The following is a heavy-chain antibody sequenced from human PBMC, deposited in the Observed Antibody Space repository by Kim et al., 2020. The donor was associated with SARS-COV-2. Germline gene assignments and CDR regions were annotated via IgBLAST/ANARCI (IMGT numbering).Heavy chain of an antibody. CDR3: ARRLSNTSGWGSEYCDV. CDR2: INHSGGT. V-gene: IGHV4-34*01. CDR1: GGSFSGYY. J-gene: IGHJ3*01. D-gene: IGHD3-10*01. Sequence: SETLSLTCAVYGGSFSGYYWSWIRQPPGKGLEWIGEINHSGGTNYNPSLKSRGTISVDTSKNQFSLKLTSVTAADKAVYYCARRLSNTSGWGSEYCDV.